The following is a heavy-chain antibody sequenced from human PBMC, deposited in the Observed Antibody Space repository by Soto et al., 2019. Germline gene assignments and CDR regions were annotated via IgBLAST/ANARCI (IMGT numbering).Heavy chain of an antibody. V-gene: IGHV3-30*18. CDR3: AKEGTGLYNAFEI. CDR1: RFPFSYYA. CDR2: LLDDGSK. D-gene: IGHD3-10*01. Sequence: QVELVESGGGVVRPGRSLRLSCAASRFPFSYYAMHWVRQAPGKGLEFVAVLLDDGSKYYADSVKGRFTISKDNSMKTVDLEMSSLRPEDTALYYCAKEGTGLYNAFEIWEQGTMVTVS. J-gene: IGHJ3*02.